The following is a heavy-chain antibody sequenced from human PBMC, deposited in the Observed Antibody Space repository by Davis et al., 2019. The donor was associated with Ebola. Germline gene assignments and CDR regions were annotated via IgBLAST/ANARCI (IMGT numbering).Heavy chain of an antibody. D-gene: IGHD1-26*01. Sequence: ASVKVSCKASEYTFTNYYVHWVRQAPGQGLEWMGAIAPTGGSTIYAQKLQGRVTMTTDTSTSTAYMELRSLRSDDTAVYFCARTSIVGTTTTASDIWGQGTLVTVSS. V-gene: IGHV1-46*01. CDR2: IAPTGGST. J-gene: IGHJ3*02. CDR1: EYTFTNYY. CDR3: ARTSIVGTTTTASDI.